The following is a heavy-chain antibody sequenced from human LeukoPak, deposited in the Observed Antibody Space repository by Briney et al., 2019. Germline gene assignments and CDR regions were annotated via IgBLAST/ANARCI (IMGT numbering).Heavy chain of an antibody. CDR1: GFTFSSYA. Sequence: GGSLRLSCAASGFTFSSYAMSWVRQAPGKGLEWVSAISGSGGSTYYADSVKGRFTISRDNSRNTLYLQMNSLRAEDTAVYYCAKDGIYCSSTSGYDNFDYWGQGTLVTVSS. J-gene: IGHJ4*02. CDR3: AKDGIYCSSTSGYDNFDY. CDR2: ISGSGGST. D-gene: IGHD2-2*01. V-gene: IGHV3-23*01.